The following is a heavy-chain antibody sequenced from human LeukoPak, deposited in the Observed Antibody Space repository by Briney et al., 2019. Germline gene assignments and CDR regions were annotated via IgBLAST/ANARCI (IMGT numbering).Heavy chain of an antibody. CDR2: IGYDGSNK. V-gene: IGHV3-30*02. J-gene: IGHJ4*02. CDR1: GFPFSSSG. Sequence: PGGSLRLSCGASGFPFSSSGMHWVRQAPGKGLEWVAFIGYDGSNKYYAESVKDRSTISRDNSKNTLFLQMNSLRTEDTAVYHCAKKARYCSGGYCYADVDYWGQGTPVTVSS. CDR3: AKKARYCSGGYCYADVDY. D-gene: IGHD2-15*01.